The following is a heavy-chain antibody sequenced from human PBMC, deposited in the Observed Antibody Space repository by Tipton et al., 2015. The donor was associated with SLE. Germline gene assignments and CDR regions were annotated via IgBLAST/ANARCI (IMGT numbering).Heavy chain of an antibody. V-gene: IGHV4-28*05. J-gene: IGHJ1*01. Sequence: GLVKPSDTLSLTCNVSVYSISSSHWWGWIRQPPGKGLEWIGHIYYGGTIYYNPSLKSRVTISVDTSKNQLSLRLSSVTAADTAVYYCARQGSGELVVVVAVTGALDYWGQGTLVTVSS. D-gene: IGHD2-15*01. CDR3: ARQGSGELVVVVAVTGALDY. CDR2: IYYGGTI. CDR1: VYSISSSHW.